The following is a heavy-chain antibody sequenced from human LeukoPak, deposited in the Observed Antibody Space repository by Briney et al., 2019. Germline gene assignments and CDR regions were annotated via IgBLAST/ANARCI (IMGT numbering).Heavy chain of an antibody. CDR1: GGTFNNSA. J-gene: IGHJ6*03. V-gene: IGHV1-69*05. D-gene: IGHD3-22*01. CDR3: ARADYYDSSGYFVPYYYYYMDV. CDR2: IMPLFGTA. Sequence: GSSVKVSCKTSGGTFNNSAISWVRQAPGQGLEWLGGIMPLFGTAGYAQKLQGRVTMTTDTSTSTAYMELRSLRSDDTAVYYCARADYYDSSGYFVPYYYYYMDVWGKGTTVTVSS.